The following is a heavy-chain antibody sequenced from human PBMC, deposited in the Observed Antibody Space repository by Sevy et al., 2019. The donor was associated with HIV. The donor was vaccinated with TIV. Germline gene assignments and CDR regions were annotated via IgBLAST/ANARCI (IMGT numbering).Heavy chain of an antibody. J-gene: IGHJ4*02. D-gene: IGHD3-22*01. CDR1: GFTFSNYG. CDR2: IWNDGSNK. Sequence: GGSLRLSCAASGFTFSNYGMHWVRQAPGKGLEWVAVIWNDGSNKYYADSVKGRFTNSRENSKNTLYLQMNSLRVEDTAVYFCARGGDFNDRSAKRDFDYWGQGTLVTVSS. CDR3: ARGGDFNDRSAKRDFDY. V-gene: IGHV3-33*01.